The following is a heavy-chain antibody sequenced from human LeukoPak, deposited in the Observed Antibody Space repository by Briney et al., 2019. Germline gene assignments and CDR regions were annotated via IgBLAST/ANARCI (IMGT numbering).Heavy chain of an antibody. CDR2: INHSRST. D-gene: IGHD6-13*01. J-gene: IGHJ4*02. CDR3: AGSSSWYPFDY. Sequence: ASETLSLTCAVYGGSFSGYYWSWIRQPPGKGLEWIGEINHSRSTNYNPSLKSRVTISVDTSKNQFSLKLSSVTAADTAVYYCAGSSSWYPFDYWGRGTLVTVSS. CDR1: GGSFSGYY. V-gene: IGHV4-34*01.